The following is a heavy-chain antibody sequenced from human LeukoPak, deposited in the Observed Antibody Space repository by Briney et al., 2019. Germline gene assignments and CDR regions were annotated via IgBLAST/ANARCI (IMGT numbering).Heavy chain of an antibody. D-gene: IGHD3-10*01. Sequence: PSETLSLTCTVSGGSISSSYWSWIRQPPGKGLEWIGYFYYSGTINYNPSLKSRVTMSVDTSKNHFSLKLSSVTAADTAVYYCARRAGSYAFDFWGQGTMVTVSS. J-gene: IGHJ3*01. CDR3: ARRAGSYAFDF. CDR1: GGSISSSY. V-gene: IGHV4-59*12. CDR2: FYYSGTI.